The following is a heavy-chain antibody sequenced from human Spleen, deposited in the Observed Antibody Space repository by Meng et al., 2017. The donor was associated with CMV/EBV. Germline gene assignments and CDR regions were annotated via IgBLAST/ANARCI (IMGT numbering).Heavy chain of an antibody. D-gene: IGHD4-11*01. J-gene: IGHJ6*02. CDR1: GLTFSNHA. CDR2: ISGSGGST. CDR3: AKGMYEYSNYDYGMDV. V-gene: IGHV3-23*01. Sequence: GESLKISCAASGLTFSNHAMNWVRQAPGKGLEWVSTISGSGGSTFFADSVKGRFTISRDNSKNTLYLQMNSLRAEDTAVYYCAKGMYEYSNYDYGMDVWGQGTTVTVSS.